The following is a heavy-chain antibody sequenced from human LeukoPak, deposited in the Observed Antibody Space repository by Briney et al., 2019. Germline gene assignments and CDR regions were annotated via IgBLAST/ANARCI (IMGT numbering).Heavy chain of an antibody. V-gene: IGHV3-9*01. D-gene: IGHD6-13*01. J-gene: IGHJ4*02. CDR2: ISWNSGSI. Sequence: GGSLRLSCAASGFTFDDYAMHWVRQAPGKGLEWVSGISWNSGSIGYADSAKGRFTISRDNAKNSLYLQMNSLRAEDTALYYCAKDRGSSWSQTYYFDYWGQGTLVTVSS. CDR1: GFTFDDYA. CDR3: AKDRGSSWSQTYYFDY.